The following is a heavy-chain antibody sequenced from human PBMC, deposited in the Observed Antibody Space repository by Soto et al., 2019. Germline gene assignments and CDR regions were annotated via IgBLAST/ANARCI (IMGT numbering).Heavy chain of an antibody. D-gene: IGHD5-12*01. CDR3: ARETKMATIYYYFDY. CDR2: IIPIFGTA. V-gene: IGHV1-69*13. CDR1: GGTFSSYA. J-gene: IGHJ4*02. Sequence: SVKVSCKASGGTFSSYAISWVRQAPGQGLEWMGGIIPIFGTANYAQKFQGRVTITADESTSTAYMELSSLRSEDTAVYYCARETKMATIYYYFDYWGQGTLVTVSS.